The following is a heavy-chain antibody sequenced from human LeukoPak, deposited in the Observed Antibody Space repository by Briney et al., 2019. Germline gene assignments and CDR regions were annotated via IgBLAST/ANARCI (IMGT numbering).Heavy chain of an antibody. CDR3: ANAARYYYDSSGYYSLGALRHHFDY. J-gene: IGHJ4*02. D-gene: IGHD3-22*01. CDR1: GFTFSSYG. V-gene: IGHV3-30*02. Sequence: GGSLRLSCAASGFTFSSYGMHWVRQAPGKGLEWVAFIRYDGSNKYYADSVKGRFTISRDNSKNTLYLQMNSLRAEDTAVYYCANAARYYYDSSGYYSLGALRHHFDYWGQGTLVTVSS. CDR2: IRYDGSNK.